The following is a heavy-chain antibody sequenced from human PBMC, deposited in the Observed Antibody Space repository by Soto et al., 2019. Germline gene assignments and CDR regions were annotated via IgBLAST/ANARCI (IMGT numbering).Heavy chain of an antibody. CDR2: ISGGGSNT. D-gene: IGHD3-9*01. V-gene: IGHV3-23*01. CDR3: AKFSAASVYDISSAPDY. Sequence: EVQLWESGGGLVQPGGSLRLSCAASGFSFSTYAMTWVRQAPGKGLQWVSAISGGGSNTHYADSVKGRFTISRDNSKKLLHLQMNSLRAEDTAISYCAKFSAASVYDISSAPDYWGQGTLVTVSS. J-gene: IGHJ4*02. CDR1: GFSFSTYA.